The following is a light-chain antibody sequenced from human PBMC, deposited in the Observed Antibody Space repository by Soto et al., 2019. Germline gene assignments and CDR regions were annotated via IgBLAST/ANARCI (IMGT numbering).Light chain of an antibody. CDR3: QQRAN. CDR1: QSVTGS. V-gene: IGKV3-11*01. J-gene: IGKJ5*01. CDR2: DTS. Sequence: EIVLTQSPATLALSPGERATLSCRASQSVTGSLAWHQQRPCQPPRLLIYDTSNRATGIPARFSGGGSGTDFTLTISSLEPEDFAVYHCQQRANFGQGTRLE.